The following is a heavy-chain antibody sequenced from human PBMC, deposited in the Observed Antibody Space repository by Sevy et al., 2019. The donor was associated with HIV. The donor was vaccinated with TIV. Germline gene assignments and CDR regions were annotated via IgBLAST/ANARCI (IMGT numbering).Heavy chain of an antibody. D-gene: IGHD3-3*01. CDR2: FNSDGTTT. CDR1: GITFSDVW. Sequence: GGCLRLSCAASGITFSDVWMFWVRQAPGKGLVWVSRFNSDGTTTSYADSVKGRFTISRDNAKNTVYLQMNRLRADDTAVYYCAILGFSRGYPSYGMDVWGQGTTVTVSS. J-gene: IGHJ6*02. V-gene: IGHV3-74*01. CDR3: AILGFSRGYPSYGMDV.